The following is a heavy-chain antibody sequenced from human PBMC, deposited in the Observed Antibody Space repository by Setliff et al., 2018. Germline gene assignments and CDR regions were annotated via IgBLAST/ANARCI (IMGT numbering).Heavy chain of an antibody. CDR3: VRDLHWGFDY. CDR1: GFTVSSNY. CDR2: IGGSGIST. V-gene: IGHV3-23*01. Sequence: PGGSLRLSCAASGFTVSSNYMTWVRQAPGKGLEWVSSIGGSGISTYYADPVKGRFIISRDNSENTLYLQMNSLRAEDTGVYYCVRDLHWGFDYWGLGTLVTVSS. D-gene: IGHD7-27*01. J-gene: IGHJ4*02.